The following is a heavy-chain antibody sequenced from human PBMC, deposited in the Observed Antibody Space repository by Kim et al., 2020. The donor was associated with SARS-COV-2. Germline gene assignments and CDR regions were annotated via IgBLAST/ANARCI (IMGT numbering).Heavy chain of an antibody. CDR2: INTNTGNP. CDR3: ARDYCSGGSCYFNYYYYGMDV. D-gene: IGHD2-15*01. J-gene: IGHJ6*02. V-gene: IGHV7-4-1*02. Sequence: ASVKVSCKASGYTFTSYAMNWVRQAPGQGLEWMGWINTNTGNPTYAQGFTGRFVFSLDTSVSTAYLQISSLKAEDTAVYYCARDYCSGGSCYFNYYYYGMDVWGQGTTVTVSS. CDR1: GYTFTSYA.